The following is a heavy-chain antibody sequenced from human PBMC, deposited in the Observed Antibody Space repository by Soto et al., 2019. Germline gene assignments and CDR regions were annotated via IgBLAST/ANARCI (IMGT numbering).Heavy chain of an antibody. CDR1: GYTFTSYD. CDR3: ARGLRHYYYYGMDV. V-gene: IGHV1-8*01. J-gene: IGHJ6*02. Sequence: ASVKVSCKASGYTFTSYDINCVRQATGQGLEWMGWMNPNSGNTGYAQKFQGRVTMTRNTSISTAYMELSSLRSEDTAVYYCARGLRHYYYYGMDVWGQGTTVPSP. CDR2: MNPNSGNT.